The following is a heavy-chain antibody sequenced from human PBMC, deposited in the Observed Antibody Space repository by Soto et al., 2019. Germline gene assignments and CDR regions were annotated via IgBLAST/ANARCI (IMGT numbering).Heavy chain of an antibody. D-gene: IGHD4-17*01. V-gene: IGHV4-59*01. CDR3: ARDLRYCDSNSDYYGMDV. J-gene: IGHJ6*02. CDR1: GGSISSYY. Sequence: SETLSLTCTVSGGSISSYYWSWIRQPPGKGLEWIGYIYYSGSTNYNPSLKSRVTISVDTSKNQFSLKLSSVTAADTAVYYCARDLRYCDSNSDYYGMDVWGQGTTVTVPS. CDR2: IYYSGST.